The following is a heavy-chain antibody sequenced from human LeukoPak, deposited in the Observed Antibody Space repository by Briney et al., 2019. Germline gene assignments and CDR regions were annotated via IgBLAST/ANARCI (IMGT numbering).Heavy chain of an antibody. V-gene: IGHV3-30-3*01. D-gene: IGHD1-26*01. CDR2: ISYDGSNK. J-gene: IGHJ4*02. CDR1: GFTFSSYA. Sequence: GGSLRLSCAASGFTFSSYAMHWVRQAPGKGPEWVAVISYDGSNKYYADSVKGRFTISRDNSKNTPYLQMNSLRAEDTAVYYCARDFRDSGSYYPLAYWGQGTLVTVSS. CDR3: ARDFRDSGSYYPLAY.